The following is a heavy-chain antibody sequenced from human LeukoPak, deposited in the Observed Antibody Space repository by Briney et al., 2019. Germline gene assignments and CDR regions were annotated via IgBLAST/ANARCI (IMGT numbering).Heavy chain of an antibody. J-gene: IGHJ2*01. D-gene: IGHD3-16*01. CDR1: GYSFTSYW. V-gene: IGHV5-51*01. CDR3: ARQLGITKDFLYFDL. CDR2: IYPGDSRT. Sequence: PGESLKISCKGSGYSFTSYWIAWVRQKPGKGLEWMGIIYPGDSRTIYSPSFQGQVSMSVDKSINTAYLHWSSLKASDTAMYYCARQLGITKDFLYFDLWGRGTLVTVPS.